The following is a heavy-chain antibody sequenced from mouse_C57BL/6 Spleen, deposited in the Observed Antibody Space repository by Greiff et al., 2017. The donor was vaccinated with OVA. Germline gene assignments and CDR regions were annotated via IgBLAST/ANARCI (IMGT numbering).Heavy chain of an antibody. J-gene: IGHJ4*01. D-gene: IGHD4-1*01. Sequence: VQLQQSGPELVKPGASVKISCKASGYAFSSSWMNWVKQRPGKGLEWIGRIYPGDGDTNYNGKFKGKATLTADKSSSTAYMQLSSLTSEDSAVYFCARGTGILDYWGQGTSVTVSS. CDR3: ARGTGILDY. CDR1: GYAFSSSW. V-gene: IGHV1-82*01. CDR2: IYPGDGDT.